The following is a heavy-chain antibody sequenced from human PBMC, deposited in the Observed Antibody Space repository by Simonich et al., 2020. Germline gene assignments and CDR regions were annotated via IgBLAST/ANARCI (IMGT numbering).Heavy chain of an antibody. Sequence: EVQLVESGGGLVKPGGSLRLSCAASGVTFSSYSMHWVGQAPGKGQEWISSIRSSSSYIYYTDSVKGRFTISRDNAKNSLYLQINSLRAEDTAVYYCARDAAGDYWGQGTLVTVSS. D-gene: IGHD6-13*01. V-gene: IGHV3-21*01. J-gene: IGHJ4*02. CDR1: GVTFSSYS. CDR2: IRSSSSYI. CDR3: ARDAAGDY.